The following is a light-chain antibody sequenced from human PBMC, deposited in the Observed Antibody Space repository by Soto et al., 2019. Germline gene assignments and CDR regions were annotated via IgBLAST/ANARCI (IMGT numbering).Light chain of an antibody. CDR3: QQSYSVS. CDR2: AAS. Sequence: DIQMTQSPSSLSASVGDRVTITCRASQSISSYLNWYQQKPGKAPKLLIYAASSLQSGVPSRFSGSGSGTDFTLTISSLLPEDFATYYCQQSYSVSFGGGTKVEIK. V-gene: IGKV1-39*01. J-gene: IGKJ4*01. CDR1: QSISSY.